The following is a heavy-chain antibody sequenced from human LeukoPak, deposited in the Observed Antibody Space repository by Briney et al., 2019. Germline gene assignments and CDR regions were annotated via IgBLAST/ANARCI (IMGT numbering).Heavy chain of an antibody. CDR2: ISWNSGSI. CDR1: GFTFDDYA. CDR3: AKGSDILTGYQDY. Sequence: QPGRSLRLSCAASGFTFDDYAMHWVRQAPGKGLEWVSGISWNSGSIGYADSVKGRFTISRDNAKNSLYLQMNSLRAEDTALYYCAKGSDILTGYQDYWGQGTLVTVSS. D-gene: IGHD3-9*01. J-gene: IGHJ4*02. V-gene: IGHV3-9*01.